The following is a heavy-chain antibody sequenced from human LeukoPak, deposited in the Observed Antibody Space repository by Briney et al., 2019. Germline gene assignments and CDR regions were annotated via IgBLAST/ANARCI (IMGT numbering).Heavy chain of an antibody. CDR1: GFTFSSYW. Sequence: GGSLRLSCAASGFTFSSYWMTWVRQAPGKGLEWVANIKQDGSEKHYVDSVKGRFTISRDNAENSLYLQMNGLRAEDTAVYYCAKIGIAHATYYYDSSGQTHFDYWGQGTLVTVSS. V-gene: IGHV3-7*01. CDR2: IKQDGSEK. D-gene: IGHD3-22*01. J-gene: IGHJ4*02. CDR3: AKIGIAHATYYYDSSGQTHFDY.